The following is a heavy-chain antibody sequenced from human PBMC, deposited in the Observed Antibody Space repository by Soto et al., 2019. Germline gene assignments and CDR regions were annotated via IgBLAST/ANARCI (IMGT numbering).Heavy chain of an antibody. CDR3: AKHYDFWSGYPKYYFDY. CDR1: GFTFSSYA. J-gene: IGHJ4*02. Sequence: EVQLVDSGGGLIQPGGSLRLSCTASGFTFSSYAMSWVRQAPGKGLEWVSAISGSGGSTYYADSVKGRFTISRDNSKNTLYLQMNSLRAEDTAVYYCAKHYDFWSGYPKYYFDYWGQGTLVTVSS. CDR2: ISGSGGST. V-gene: IGHV3-23*04. D-gene: IGHD3-3*01.